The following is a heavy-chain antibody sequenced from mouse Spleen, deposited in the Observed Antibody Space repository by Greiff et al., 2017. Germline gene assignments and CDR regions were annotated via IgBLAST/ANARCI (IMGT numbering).Heavy chain of an antibody. J-gene: IGHJ3*01. CDR2: ISSGGGNT. D-gene: IGHD2-14*01. Sequence: EVKLMESGGGLVKLGGSLKLSCAASGFTFSSYAMSWVRQTPEKRLEWVATISSGGGNTYYPDSVKGRFTISRDNAKNTLYLQMSSLKSEDTAMYYCARHVDRYDGFAYWGQGTLVTVSA. CDR3: ARHVDRYDGFAY. CDR1: GFTFSSYA. V-gene: IGHV5-9*04.